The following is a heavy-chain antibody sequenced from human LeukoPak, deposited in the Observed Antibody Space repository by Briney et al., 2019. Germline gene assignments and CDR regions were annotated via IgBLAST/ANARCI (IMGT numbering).Heavy chain of an antibody. CDR2: ISGSGGST. CDR3: AKRGHSYGSSPHYFDY. D-gene: IGHD5-18*01. J-gene: IGHJ4*02. CDR1: GFTFSSYA. V-gene: IGHV3-23*01. Sequence: GGSLRLSCAASGFTFSSYAMSWVRQAPGKGLEWVSAISGSGGSTYYADSVKGRFTISRDNSKNTLYLQMNSLRAEDTAVYYCAKRGHSYGSSPHYFDYWGQGTLVTVSS.